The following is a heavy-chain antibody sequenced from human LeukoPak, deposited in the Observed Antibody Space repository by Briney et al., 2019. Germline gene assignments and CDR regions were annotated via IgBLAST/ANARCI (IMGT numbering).Heavy chain of an antibody. D-gene: IGHD2-2*01. CDR2: ISSNGGST. J-gene: IGHJ3*02. CDR1: GFTFSSYA. CDR3: TRAGVAAGLVDTDAFDI. Sequence: PGGSLRLSCAASGFTFSSYAMPWVRQAPGKGLEYVSAISSNGGSTYYANSVKGRFTISRDNSKNTLYLQMGSLRAEDMAVYYCTRAGVAAGLVDTDAFDIWGQGTMVTVSS. V-gene: IGHV3-64*01.